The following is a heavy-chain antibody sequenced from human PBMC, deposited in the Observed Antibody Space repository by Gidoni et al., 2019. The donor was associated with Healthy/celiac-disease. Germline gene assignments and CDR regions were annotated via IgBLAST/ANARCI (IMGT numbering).Heavy chain of an antibody. D-gene: IGHD6-19*01. Sequence: QVQLQQWGAGLLKPSETLSLTCAVDGGSFSGYYWSWIRQPPGKGLEWIGEINHSGSTNYNPSLKSRVTISVDTSKNQFSLKLSSVTAADTAVYYCAREAVAANAFDIWGQGTMVTVSS. CDR2: INHSGST. J-gene: IGHJ3*02. CDR1: GGSFSGYY. V-gene: IGHV4-34*01. CDR3: AREAVAANAFDI.